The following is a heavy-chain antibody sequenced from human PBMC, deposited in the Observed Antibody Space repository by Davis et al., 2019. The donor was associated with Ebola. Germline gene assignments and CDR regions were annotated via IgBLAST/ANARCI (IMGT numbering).Heavy chain of an antibody. CDR1: GYTFSSYG. D-gene: IGHD2-15*01. J-gene: IGHJ4*02. Sequence: AASVKVSCKAFGYTFSSYGFRWVRQAPGQGLEWMGWISTSNGNTNYAQKLQDRVTLTTDTSTTTAYMELRSLRADATAVYYCARDVPVVAASLSDYWGQGTLVTVSS. V-gene: IGHV1-18*04. CDR2: ISTSNGNT. CDR3: ARDVPVVAASLSDY.